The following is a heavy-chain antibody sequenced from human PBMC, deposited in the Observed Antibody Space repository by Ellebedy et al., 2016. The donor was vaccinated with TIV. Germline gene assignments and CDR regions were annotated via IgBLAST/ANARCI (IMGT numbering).Heavy chain of an antibody. V-gene: IGHV3-30-3*01. Sequence: GGSLRLSXAASGFTFSSYAMHWVRQAPGKGLEWVAVISYDGSNKYYADSVKGRFTISRDNSKNTLYLQMNSLRAEDTAVYYCARDLSPLYSSSWYDAFDIWGQGTMVTVSS. CDR3: ARDLSPLYSSSWYDAFDI. J-gene: IGHJ3*02. CDR1: GFTFSSYA. CDR2: ISYDGSNK. D-gene: IGHD6-13*01.